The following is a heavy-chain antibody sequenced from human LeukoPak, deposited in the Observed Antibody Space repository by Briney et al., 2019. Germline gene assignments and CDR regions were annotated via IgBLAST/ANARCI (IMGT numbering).Heavy chain of an antibody. CDR1: GGSISSSSYY. V-gene: IGHV4-39*01. D-gene: IGHD2-8*02. J-gene: IGHJ6*03. Sequence: SETLSLTCTVSGGSISSSSYYWGWIRQPPGKGLEWIGSIYYSGSTYYNPSLKSRITISVDTSKNQFSLKLSSVTAADTAVYYCARRRKVVYAPPSTYYYYYMDVWGKGTTVTVSS. CDR3: ARRRKVVYAPPSTYYYYYMDV. CDR2: IYYSGST.